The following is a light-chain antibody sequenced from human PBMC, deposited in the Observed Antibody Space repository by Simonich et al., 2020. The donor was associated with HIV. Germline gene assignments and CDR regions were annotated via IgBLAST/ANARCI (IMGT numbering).Light chain of an antibody. Sequence: DIGMTQTPLSLSVIPGQPASFSCKSSQSLLHSNGYNYLDWYLQKPGQSPQLLIYLGSNRASGVPDRFSGSGSGTDFTLKISRVEAEDVGVYYCMQTLQTPRTFGQGTKLEIK. CDR2: LGS. CDR1: QSLLHSNGYNY. V-gene: IGKV2-28*01. J-gene: IGKJ2*01. CDR3: MQTLQTPRT.